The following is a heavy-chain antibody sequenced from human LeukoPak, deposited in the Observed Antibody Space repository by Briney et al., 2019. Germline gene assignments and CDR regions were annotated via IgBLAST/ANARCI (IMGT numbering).Heavy chain of an antibody. D-gene: IGHD3-22*01. V-gene: IGHV1-69*04. Sequence: ASVKVSCKASGGTFSSYAISWVRQAPGQGLEWMGRIIPILGIANYAQKFQGRVTITADKSTSTAYMELSSLRSEDTAVYYCARTDSSGYYYPGAFDIWGQGTMVTVSS. J-gene: IGHJ3*02. CDR3: ARTDSSGYYYPGAFDI. CDR1: GGTFSSYA. CDR2: IIPILGIA.